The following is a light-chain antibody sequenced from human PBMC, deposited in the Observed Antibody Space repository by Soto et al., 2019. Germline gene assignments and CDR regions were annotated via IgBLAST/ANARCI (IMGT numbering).Light chain of an antibody. CDR2: DVS. CDR3: SSYTSSSTSVV. J-gene: IGLJ3*02. Sequence: QSALTQPASVSGSPGQSITISCTGTSSDVGGYNYVSWYQQHPGKAPKLMIYDVSNRPSGVSNRFSGSKSGNTASLTTSGLPAEDEAYYYSSSYTSSSTSVVFGGGTKLTVL. CDR1: SSDVGGYNY. V-gene: IGLV2-14*01.